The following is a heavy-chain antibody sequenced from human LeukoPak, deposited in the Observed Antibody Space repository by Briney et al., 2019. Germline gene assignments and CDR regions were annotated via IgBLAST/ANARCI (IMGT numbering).Heavy chain of an antibody. V-gene: IGHV4-4*02. CDR2: IYHSGST. CDR1: GGSISSSNW. CDR3: AKEVALGSGWYGGYYYFDY. D-gene: IGHD6-19*01. Sequence: PSETLSLTCAVSGGSISSSNWWSWVRQPPGKGLEWIGEIYHSGSTNYNPSLKSRVTISVDKSKNQFSLKLSSVTAADTAVYYCAKEVALGSGWYGGYYYFDYWGQGTLVTASS. J-gene: IGHJ4*02.